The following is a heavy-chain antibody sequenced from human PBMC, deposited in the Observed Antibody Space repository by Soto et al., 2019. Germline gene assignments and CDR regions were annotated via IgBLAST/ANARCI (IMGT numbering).Heavy chain of an antibody. CDR1: GFNFSNYA. CDR2: IGTGGDT. Sequence: EVQLLESGGGLVQPGGSLRLSCAASGFNFSNYALNWGRQSPGQGLEWVSSIGTGGDTNCADSVKGRFTIFRDNSRDTLYLQMNSRRAEDTALYYCAKNYYFDNWGQGTLVTVSS. CDR3: AKNYYFDN. V-gene: IGHV3-23*01. J-gene: IGHJ4*02.